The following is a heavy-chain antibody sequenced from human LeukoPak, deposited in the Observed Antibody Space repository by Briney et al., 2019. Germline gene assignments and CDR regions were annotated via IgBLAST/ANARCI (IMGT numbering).Heavy chain of an antibody. CDR1: GGSISSYC. CDR2: IYYSGNT. V-gene: IGHV4-59*01. Sequence: SETLSLTCTVSGGSISSYCWSWIRQPPGEGLEWIGYIYYSGNTNYNPSLKSRVTISVDTSKNQFSLKLSSVTAADTAVYYCARRDTNGYYLFWGQGTPVTVSS. J-gene: IGHJ4*02. CDR3: ARRDTNGYYLF. D-gene: IGHD3-22*01.